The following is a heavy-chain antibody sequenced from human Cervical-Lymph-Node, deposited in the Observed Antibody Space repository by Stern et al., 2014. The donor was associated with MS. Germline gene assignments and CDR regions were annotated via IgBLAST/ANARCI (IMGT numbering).Heavy chain of an antibody. D-gene: IGHD2-21*02. V-gene: IGHV4-61*01. CDR1: GASVSRGSYY. Sequence: QLQLQESGPGLVKPSETLSLTCTVSGASVSRGSYYWSWIRQSPGKGLEWIGYIYYSGDTQYNPSLSSRVTISIDTSKNQFSLKLTSVSAADMAIYFCAREGGVTPMPYYFANWGQGTLVTVSS. CDR2: IYYSGDT. CDR3: AREGGVTPMPYYFAN. J-gene: IGHJ4*02.